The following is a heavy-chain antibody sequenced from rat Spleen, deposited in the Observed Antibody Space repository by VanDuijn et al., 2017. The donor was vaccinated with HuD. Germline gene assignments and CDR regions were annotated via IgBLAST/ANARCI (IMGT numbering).Heavy chain of an antibody. Sequence: EVQLVETGGGLVQPGRSLKLSCVASGFTFSSYWMYWIRQAPGKGLEWVSSINPDGGTTYYPDSVKGRFTISRDNAESTLYLQMDSLRSEDTATYYCARRYDFDYWGQGVMVTVSS. CDR1: GFTFSSYW. CDR3: ARRYDFDY. D-gene: IGHD1-11*01. CDR2: INPDGGTT. V-gene: IGHV5-58*01. J-gene: IGHJ2*01.